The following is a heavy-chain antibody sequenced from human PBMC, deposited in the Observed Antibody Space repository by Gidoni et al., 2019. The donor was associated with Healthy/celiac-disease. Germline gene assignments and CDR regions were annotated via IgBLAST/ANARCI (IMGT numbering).Heavy chain of an antibody. CDR3: ANLDSSSWYFDY. CDR1: GFTFSSYG. V-gene: IGHV3-30*18. Sequence: QVQLVQSGGGVVQPGRSLRLSFSASGFTFSSYGMHWVRQAPGKGLEWVAVISYDGSNKYYADSVKGRFTISRDNSKNTLYLQMNSLRAEDTAVYYCANLDSSSWYFDYWGQGTLVTVSS. J-gene: IGHJ4*02. D-gene: IGHD6-13*01. CDR2: ISYDGSNK.